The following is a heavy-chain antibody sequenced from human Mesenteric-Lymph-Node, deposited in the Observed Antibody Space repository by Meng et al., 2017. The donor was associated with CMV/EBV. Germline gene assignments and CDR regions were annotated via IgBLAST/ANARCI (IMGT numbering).Heavy chain of an antibody. D-gene: IGHD3-3*01. CDR1: ISGGEYH. CDR2: IYDSGTT. CDR3: AREAAIFAVPPGMNWFDP. Sequence: ISGGEYHWSWIRQSPGKGLEWIGYIYDSGTTYYNPSLKSRVTMSVDTSKNHFSLKLSSVTAADTAVYHCAREAAIFAVPPGMNWFDPWGQGTLVTVSS. J-gene: IGHJ5*02. V-gene: IGHV4-30-4*08.